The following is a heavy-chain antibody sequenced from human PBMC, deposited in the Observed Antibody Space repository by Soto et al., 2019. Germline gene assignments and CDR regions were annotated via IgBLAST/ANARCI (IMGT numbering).Heavy chain of an antibody. V-gene: IGHV4-59*01. CDR3: VRAYCSGGSCYWNYFDY. Sequence: QVQLQESGPGLVKPSETLSLTCTVSGGSISSYYWSWIRQPPGKGLEWIGYIYYSGSTNYNPSLKSRVTISVDTSKNQFSLKVSSVTAADTAVYYCVRAYCSGGSCYWNYFDYWGQGTLVTVSS. D-gene: IGHD2-15*01. CDR2: IYYSGST. J-gene: IGHJ4*02. CDR1: GGSISSYY.